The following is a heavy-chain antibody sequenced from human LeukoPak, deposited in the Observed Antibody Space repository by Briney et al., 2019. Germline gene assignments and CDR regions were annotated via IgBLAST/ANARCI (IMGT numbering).Heavy chain of an antibody. CDR1: GGSISSNNW. CDR3: ARGEMATIEDAFDI. Sequence: SGTLSLTCAVSGGSISSNNWWSWVRQPPGKGLEWIGEIYHSGSTNYNPSLKSRVTISVDTSKNQFSLKLSSVTAADTAVYYCARGEMATIEDAFDIWGQGTMVTVSS. D-gene: IGHD5-24*01. J-gene: IGHJ3*02. CDR2: IYHSGST. V-gene: IGHV4-4*02.